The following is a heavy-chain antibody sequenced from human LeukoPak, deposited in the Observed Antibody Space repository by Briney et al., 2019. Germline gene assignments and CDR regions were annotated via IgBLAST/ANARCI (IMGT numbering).Heavy chain of an antibody. D-gene: IGHD6-19*01. CDR2: ISAYNGNT. CDR1: GYTFTSYG. J-gene: IGHJ4*02. CDR3: ARDQNWPAYSSGSSRDY. Sequence: ASVKVSCKASGYTFTSYGISWVRQAPGQGLEWMGWISAYNGNTNYAQKLQGRVTMTTDTSTSTAYMELRSLRSDDTAVYYCARDQNWPAYSSGSSRDYWGQGTLVTVSS. V-gene: IGHV1-18*01.